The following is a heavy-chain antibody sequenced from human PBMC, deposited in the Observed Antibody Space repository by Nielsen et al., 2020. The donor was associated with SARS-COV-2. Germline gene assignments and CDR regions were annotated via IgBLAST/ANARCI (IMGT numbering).Heavy chain of an antibody. Sequence: GGSLRLSCAASGFTVSSNYMSWVRQAPGKGLEWVSVIYSGGSTYYADSVKGRFTISRDNSKNTLYLQMNSLRAEDTAVYYCARGRSRHAYYYYGMDVWGQGTTVTVSS. CDR2: IYSGGST. V-gene: IGHV3-66*01. CDR1: GFTVSSNY. CDR3: ARGRSRHAYYYYGMDV. J-gene: IGHJ6*02.